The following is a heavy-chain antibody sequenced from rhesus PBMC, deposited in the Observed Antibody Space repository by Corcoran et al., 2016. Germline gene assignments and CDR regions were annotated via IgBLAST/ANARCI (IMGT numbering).Heavy chain of an antibody. CDR1: GFTFSDYY. Sequence: GSGGGLAKPGGSLRLSCAASGFTFSDYYMDWVRQAPGKGLECVSRIRNGGGSTWYADSVKGRFTISRENAKNTLYLQMNSLRAEDTAVYYCARAAGGYSYRYQVYWGRGVLVTVSS. D-gene: IGHD5-12*01. V-gene: IGHV3-178*01. CDR3: ARAAGGYSYRYQVY. J-gene: IGHJ4*01. CDR2: IRNGGGST.